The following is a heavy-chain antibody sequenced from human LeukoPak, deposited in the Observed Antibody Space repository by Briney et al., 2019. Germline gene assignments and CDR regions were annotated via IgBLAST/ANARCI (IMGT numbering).Heavy chain of an antibody. CDR2: IRYYGSNK. Sequence: GGSLRLSCAASGFTLSSYVMRWVRQAPGKGLEWVAFIRYYGSNKYYADSVKGRFTISRDNSKNTLYLQMNSLSAEDTAVFYCSSELRCIDLLPPAGYWGQGTPVPGSS. CDR1: GFTLSSYV. D-gene: IGHD3-9*01. V-gene: IGHV3-30*02. CDR3: SSELRCIDLLPPAGY. J-gene: IGHJ4*02.